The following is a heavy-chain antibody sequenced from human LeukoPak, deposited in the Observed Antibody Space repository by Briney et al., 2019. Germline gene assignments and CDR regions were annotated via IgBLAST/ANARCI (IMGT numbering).Heavy chain of an antibody. CDR3: ARVPLYSSSWNLGY. CDR1: GFTFSSYW. Sequence: GGSLRLSCAASGFTFSSYWMHWVRQAPGKGLVWVSRINSDRSSTSYADSVKGRFTISRDNAKNTLYLQMNSLRAEDTAVYYCARVPLYSSSWNLGYWGQGTLVTVSS. V-gene: IGHV3-74*01. J-gene: IGHJ4*02. CDR2: INSDRSST. D-gene: IGHD6-13*01.